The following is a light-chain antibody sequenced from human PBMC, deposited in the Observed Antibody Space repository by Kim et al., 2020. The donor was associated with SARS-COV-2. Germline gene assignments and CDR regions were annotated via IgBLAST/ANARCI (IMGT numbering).Light chain of an antibody. J-gene: IGKJ2*01. CDR2: GAS. CDR3: QQYGSSPLYT. CDR1: QSVSSSS. V-gene: IGKV3-20*01. Sequence: SPGERATRSCRASQSVSSSSLAWYQQKPGQAPRLLIYGASSRAAGIPDRFSGSGSGTDFTLTISRLEPEDFAVYYCQQYGSSPLYTFGQGTKLEI.